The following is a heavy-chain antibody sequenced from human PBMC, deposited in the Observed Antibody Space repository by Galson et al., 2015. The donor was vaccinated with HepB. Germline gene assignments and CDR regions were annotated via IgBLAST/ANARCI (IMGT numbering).Heavy chain of an antibody. CDR1: GDSVSSNSAA. V-gene: IGHV6-1*01. D-gene: IGHD4-17*01. J-gene: IGHJ4*02. Sequence: CAISGDSVSSNSAAWNWIRQSPSRGLEWLGRTYYRSKWYNDYAVSVKSRITINPDTSKNQFSLKLSSVTAADTAVYYCAREYYGDSYFDYWGQGTLVTVSS. CDR3: AREYYGDSYFDY. CDR2: TYYRSKWYN.